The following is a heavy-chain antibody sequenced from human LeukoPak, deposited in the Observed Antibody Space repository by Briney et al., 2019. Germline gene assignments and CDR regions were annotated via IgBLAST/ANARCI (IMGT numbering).Heavy chain of an antibody. CDR1: GFTFSSYW. D-gene: IGHD3-22*01. J-gene: IGHJ4*02. Sequence: PGGALRLSCAASGFTFSSYWMHWVRQAPGKGLEWVAVIWYDGSNKYYADSVKGRFTISRDNSTNPLYLQMNSLRAEETAVYYCARKYYDSRGVAFDYWGQGTLVTVSS. CDR3: ARKYYDSRGVAFDY. V-gene: IGHV3-33*08. CDR2: IWYDGSNK.